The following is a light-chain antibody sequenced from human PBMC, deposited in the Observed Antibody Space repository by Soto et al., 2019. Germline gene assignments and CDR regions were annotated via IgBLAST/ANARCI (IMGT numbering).Light chain of an antibody. CDR2: DVN. J-gene: IGLJ1*01. V-gene: IGLV2-14*01. Sequence: QSVLTQPASVSGSPGQSITLSCTGTSSDVGIYNYVSWYQQHPGKAPKLMIYDVNNLPSGISNRFSGSKSGNTASLTISGLQAEDEADYYCSSFTSSSTYVFGTGTKVTVL. CDR1: SSDVGIYNY. CDR3: SSFTSSSTYV.